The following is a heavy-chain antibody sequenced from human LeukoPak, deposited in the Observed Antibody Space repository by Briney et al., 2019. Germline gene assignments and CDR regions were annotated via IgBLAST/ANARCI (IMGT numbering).Heavy chain of an antibody. Sequence: GGSLRLSCEASGFTFSSYGLHWVRQAPGKGLEWVAFIRSDASYEYYIDSVKGRFTLSRDNSKNTLYLQMRTLRPEDTAVYYCAKDGLQSTTSGVHLDSWGQGTLVTVSS. CDR3: AKDGLQSTTSGVHLDS. CDR1: GFTFSSYG. CDR2: IRSDASYE. D-gene: IGHD5/OR15-5a*01. J-gene: IGHJ5*01. V-gene: IGHV3-30*02.